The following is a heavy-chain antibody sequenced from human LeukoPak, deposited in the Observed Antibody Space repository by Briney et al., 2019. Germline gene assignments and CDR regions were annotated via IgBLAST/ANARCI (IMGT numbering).Heavy chain of an antibody. Sequence: SETLSLTCAVYGGSFSGYYWSWIRQPPGKGLEWIGEINHSGSTNCNPSLKSRVTISVDTSKNQFSLKLSSVTAADTAVYYCARGREGRSGAFDIWGQGTMVTVSS. J-gene: IGHJ3*02. CDR1: GGSFSGYY. D-gene: IGHD1-26*01. CDR3: ARGREGRSGAFDI. CDR2: INHSGST. V-gene: IGHV4-34*01.